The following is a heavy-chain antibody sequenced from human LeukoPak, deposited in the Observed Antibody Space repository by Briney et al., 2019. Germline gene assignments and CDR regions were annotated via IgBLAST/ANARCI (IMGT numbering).Heavy chain of an antibody. CDR1: GGSISSYY. CDR2: IYYSGST. Sequence: SETLSLTCTVSGGSISSYYWSWIRQPPGKGLEWIGYIYYSGSTNYNPSLKSRVTISVDTSKNQFSLKLSSVAAADTAVYYCARGTYDFWSGYYYYGMDVWGQGTTVTVSS. CDR3: ARGTYDFWSGYYYYGMDV. D-gene: IGHD3-3*01. J-gene: IGHJ6*02. V-gene: IGHV4-59*08.